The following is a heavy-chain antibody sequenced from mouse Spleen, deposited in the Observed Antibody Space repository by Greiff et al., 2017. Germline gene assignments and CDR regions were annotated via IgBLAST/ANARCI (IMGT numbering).Heavy chain of an antibody. V-gene: IGHV1-69*01. CDR2: IDPSDSYT. Sequence: QVQLQQPGAELVMPGASVKLSCKASGYTFTSYWMHWVKQRPGQGLEWIGEIDPSDSYTNYNQKFKGKATLTVDKSSSTAYMQLSSLTSEDSAVYYCARRGRGGFDYWGQGTTLTVSS. CDR1: GYTFTSYW. CDR3: ARRGRGGFDY. D-gene: IGHD1-1*01. J-gene: IGHJ2*01.